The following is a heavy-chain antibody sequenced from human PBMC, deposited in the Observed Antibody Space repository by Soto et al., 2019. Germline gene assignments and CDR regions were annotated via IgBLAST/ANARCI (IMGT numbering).Heavy chain of an antibody. CDR1: GGSISSSSYY. Sequence: SETLSLTCTVSGGSISSSSYYWGWIRQPPGKGLEWIGSIYYSSGSTYYNPSLKSRVTISVDTSKNQFSLKLSSVTAADTAVYYCAIDIVVVPAAVARYYYGMDVWGQGTTLTVSS. D-gene: IGHD2-2*01. CDR3: AIDIVVVPAAVARYYYGMDV. CDR2: IYYSSGST. J-gene: IGHJ6*02. V-gene: IGHV4-39*01.